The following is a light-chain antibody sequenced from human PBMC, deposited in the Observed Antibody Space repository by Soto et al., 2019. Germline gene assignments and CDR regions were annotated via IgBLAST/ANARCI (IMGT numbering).Light chain of an antibody. CDR2: LGS. CDR1: QSLLHSTGYHF. Sequence: DIVLTQSPLSLAVTPGEPASISCRSSQSLLHSTGYHFLDWYLQKPGQSPQLLIYLGSNRASGVTDRFSAGGSGTDFTLKISRVEAVDVGVYYCMQSLQTPFTFGPGTKVEIK. V-gene: IGKV2-28*01. CDR3: MQSLQTPFT. J-gene: IGKJ3*01.